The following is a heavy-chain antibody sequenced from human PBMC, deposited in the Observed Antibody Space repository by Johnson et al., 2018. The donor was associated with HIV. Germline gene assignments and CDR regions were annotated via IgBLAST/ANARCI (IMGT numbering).Heavy chain of an antibody. D-gene: IGHD2-15*01. CDR2: ISSSGSTI. Sequence: LLVESGGGLVKPGGSLRLSCAASGFTFSDYYMSWIRQAPGKGLEWFSYISSSGSTIYYADSVKGRFTISRDNAKNSLYLQMNSLSAEDTAVYYFAREGGAAAPDAFEILGQGRMVTGSS. V-gene: IGHV3-11*04. J-gene: IGHJ3*02. CDR3: AREGGAAAPDAFEI. CDR1: GFTFSDYY.